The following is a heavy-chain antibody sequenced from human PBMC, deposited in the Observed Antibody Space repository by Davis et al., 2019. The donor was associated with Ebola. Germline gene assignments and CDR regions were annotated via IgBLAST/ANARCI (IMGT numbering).Heavy chain of an antibody. V-gene: IGHV4-39*07. CDR1: GGSISSGDYY. D-gene: IGHD4-17*01. CDR2: IYYSGST. CDR3: ARTYTVTTRVDY. Sequence: PSETLSLTCTVSGGSISSGDYYWSWIRQPPGKGLEWIGSIYYSGSTYYNPSLKSRVTISVDTSKNQFSLKLSSVTAADTAVYYCARTYTVTTRVDYWGQGTLVTVSS. J-gene: IGHJ4*02.